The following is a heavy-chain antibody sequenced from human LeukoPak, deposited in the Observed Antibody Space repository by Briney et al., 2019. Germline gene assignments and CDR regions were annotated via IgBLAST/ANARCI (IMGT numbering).Heavy chain of an antibody. CDR1: GGSINTGDYY. Sequence: PSETLSLTCTVSGGSINTGDYYWSWIRQPPGKGLEWVGYMYYSGSTYYNPSLKSRVTISLDTSKNQFSLKLSSVTVADTAVYYCARPYYYDSRIDPWGQGTLVTVSS. J-gene: IGHJ5*02. CDR2: MYYSGST. V-gene: IGHV4-30-4*01. D-gene: IGHD3-22*01. CDR3: ARPYYYDSRIDP.